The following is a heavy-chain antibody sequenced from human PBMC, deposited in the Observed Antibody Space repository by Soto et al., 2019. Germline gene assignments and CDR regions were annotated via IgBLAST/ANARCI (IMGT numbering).Heavy chain of an antibody. J-gene: IGHJ3*01. V-gene: IGHV3-33*08. CDR3: TREESRSVLGEFHF. Sequence: QVQLVESGGGAVQPGGSLRLSCAASGFSGYGMHWVRQAPGKGLEWVAVIWYDGSKKYYADSVKGRSTISRDYSTNTLHLQMNSLRDEDTAVYFCTREESRSVLGEFHFWGQGTMVTVSS. CDR2: IWYDGSKK. CDR1: GFSGYG. D-gene: IGHD6-13*01.